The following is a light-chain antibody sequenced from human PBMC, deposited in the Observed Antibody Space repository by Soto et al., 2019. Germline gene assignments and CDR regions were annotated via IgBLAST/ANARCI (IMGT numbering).Light chain of an antibody. CDR1: VSDVGGYDS. J-gene: IGLJ1*01. CDR2: GVN. Sequence: QSVLTQPASVSGSPGQSITISCTGTVSDVGGYDSVSWYQQHPGRAPKLIIYGVNNRPSGVSNRFSASKSADTASLTISGLQAEDEANYYCCSYTTSTKYVFGNGTKVTV. V-gene: IGLV2-14*03. CDR3: CSYTTSTKYV.